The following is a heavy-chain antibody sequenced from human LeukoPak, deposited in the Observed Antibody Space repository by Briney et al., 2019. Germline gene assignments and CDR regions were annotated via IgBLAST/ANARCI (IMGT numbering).Heavy chain of an antibody. V-gene: IGHV3-23*01. J-gene: IGHJ4*02. CDR3: AKGRTSDY. CDR1: GFTFTNYA. Sequence: PGGSLRLSCAASGFTFTNYAMSWVRQAPGKGLEWVSAIGGSGGSTYYADSVKGRFTVSRDDSKNTLYLQMNSLRAEDTAIYYCAKGRTSDYWGQGTLVTVSS. CDR2: IGGSGGST.